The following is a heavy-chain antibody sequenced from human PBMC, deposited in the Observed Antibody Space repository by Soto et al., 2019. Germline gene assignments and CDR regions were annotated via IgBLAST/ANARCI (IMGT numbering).Heavy chain of an antibody. V-gene: IGHV1-3*01. D-gene: IGHD3-3*01. Sequence: QVQLVQSGAEVKKPGASVKVSCKASGYTFTSYAMHWVRQAPGQRREWMGWINAGNGNTKYSQKFQGRVTITRDTSASTAYMELSSLRSEDTAVYYCASSGWSGYYSFDYWGQGTLVTVSS. CDR3: ASSGWSGYYSFDY. CDR1: GYTFTSYA. J-gene: IGHJ4*02. CDR2: INAGNGNT.